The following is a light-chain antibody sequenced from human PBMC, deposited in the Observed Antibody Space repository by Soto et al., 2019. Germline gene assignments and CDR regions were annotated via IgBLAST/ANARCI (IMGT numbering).Light chain of an antibody. Sequence: IQMTQSPSSLSASVGDRVTITCRASQTISTYLNWYQKKPGKDPKLLIYAASSLQSGVPSRFSGSGSGTDFNLTISSLQTEDFATYECQQSYTTTWTFGQGTKVDIK. J-gene: IGKJ1*01. CDR1: QTISTY. CDR2: AAS. V-gene: IGKV1-39*01. CDR3: QQSYTTTWT.